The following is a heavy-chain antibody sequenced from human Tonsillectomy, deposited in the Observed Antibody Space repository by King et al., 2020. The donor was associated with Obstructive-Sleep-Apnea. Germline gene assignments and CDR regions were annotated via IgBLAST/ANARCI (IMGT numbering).Heavy chain of an antibody. V-gene: IGHV3-66*01. CDR1: GFTVSSNY. D-gene: IGHD6-13*01. Sequence: VQLVESGGGLVQPGGSLRLSCAASGFTVSSNYMSWVRQAPGKGLEWVSLIYSGGSTYYADSVKGRFTISRDNSKNTLYLQMNSLRAEDTAVYYCARDLSRHRSSWGGYWGQGTLVTVSS. J-gene: IGHJ4*02. CDR2: IYSGGST. CDR3: ARDLSRHRSSWGGY.